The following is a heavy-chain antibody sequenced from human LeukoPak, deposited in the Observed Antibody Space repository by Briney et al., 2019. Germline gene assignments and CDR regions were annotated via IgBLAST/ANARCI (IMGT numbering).Heavy chain of an antibody. Sequence: PGGSLRLSCAASGFTFDDYDMNWVRQAPGKGLEWVSGINWNGDTTGYADSVKGRFTISRDNSKNTLYLQMNSLRAEDTAVYYCASTMIVVALDYWGQGTLVTVSS. D-gene: IGHD3-22*01. J-gene: IGHJ4*02. CDR3: ASTMIVVALDY. CDR1: GFTFDDYD. V-gene: IGHV3-20*04. CDR2: INWNGDTT.